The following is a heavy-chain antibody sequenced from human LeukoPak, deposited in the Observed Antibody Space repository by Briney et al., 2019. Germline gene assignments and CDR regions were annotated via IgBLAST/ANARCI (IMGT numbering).Heavy chain of an antibody. D-gene: IGHD6-13*01. CDR3: AKARVGEAGASDY. CDR1: GFTFSSYS. V-gene: IGHV3-48*01. Sequence: GGSLRLSCAASGFTFSSYSMNWVRQAPGKGLEWVSYISSSSSTIYYADSVKGRFTISRDNAKNSLYLQMNSLRAEDTAVYYCAKARVGEAGASDYWGQGTLVTVSS. CDR2: ISSSSSTI. J-gene: IGHJ4*02.